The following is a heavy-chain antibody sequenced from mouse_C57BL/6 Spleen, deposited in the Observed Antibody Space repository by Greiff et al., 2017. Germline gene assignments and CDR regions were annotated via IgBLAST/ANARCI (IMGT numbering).Heavy chain of an antibody. CDR3: ARCEDYYGSSYVGDY. J-gene: IGHJ2*01. CDR2: IYPGDGDT. Sequence: VMLVESGPELVKPGASVKISCKASGYAFSSSWMNWVKQRPGKGLEWIGRIYPGDGDTNYNGKFKGKATLTADKSSSTAYMQLSSLTSEDSAVYFCARCEDYYGSSYVGDYWGQGTTLTVSS. V-gene: IGHV1-82*01. CDR1: GYAFSSSW. D-gene: IGHD1-1*01.